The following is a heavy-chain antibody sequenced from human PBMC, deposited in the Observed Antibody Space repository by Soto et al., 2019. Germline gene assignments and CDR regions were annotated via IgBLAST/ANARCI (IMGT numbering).Heavy chain of an antibody. Sequence: GGSLRLSCAASGFTFSNYYMTWIRQAPGKGPEWISYISGGGDVTAYAESVKGRFTISRDNAKRSVYLQMNTLTVEDTAVYYCSRDQRIVDYWGRGTLVTXS. D-gene: IGHD1-26*01. CDR3: SRDQRIVDY. CDR1: GFTFSNYY. V-gene: IGHV3-11*01. J-gene: IGHJ4*02. CDR2: ISGGGDVT.